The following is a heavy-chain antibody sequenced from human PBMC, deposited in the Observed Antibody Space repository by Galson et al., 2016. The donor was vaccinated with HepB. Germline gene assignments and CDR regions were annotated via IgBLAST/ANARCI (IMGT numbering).Heavy chain of an antibody. CDR3: AKDLSGIPYYYAMDV. Sequence: LRLSCAASGFTFNAHAMHWVRQRPGKGLEWVSSISWNSGAIDYADSVRGRFTISRDNAKNSLDLQMNSLRAEDTALYYCAKDLSGIPYYYAMDVWGLGTTVTGSS. D-gene: IGHD3-10*01. CDR2: ISWNSGAI. V-gene: IGHV3-9*01. CDR1: GFTFNAHA. J-gene: IGHJ6*02.